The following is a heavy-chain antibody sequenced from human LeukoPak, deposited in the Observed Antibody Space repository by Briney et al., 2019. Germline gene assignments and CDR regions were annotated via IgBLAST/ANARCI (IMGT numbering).Heavy chain of an antibody. V-gene: IGHV4-59*01. CDR1: GGSTSSYY. J-gene: IGHJ4*02. D-gene: IGHD3-10*01. Sequence: SETLSLTCTVSGGSTSSYYWSWIRQPPGKGLEWIGYIYYSGSSNYNPSLRSRVTISVDTSKNQSSLDLRSVTAADTAVYYCARGPGGSGSYYSFDYWGQGTLVTVSS. CDR3: ARGPGGSGSYYSFDY. CDR2: IYYSGSS.